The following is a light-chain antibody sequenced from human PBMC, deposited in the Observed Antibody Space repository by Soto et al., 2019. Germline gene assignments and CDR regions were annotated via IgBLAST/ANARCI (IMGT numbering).Light chain of an antibody. CDR1: QSVSSSY. V-gene: IGKV3-20*01. Sequence: EIVLTQSPGTLSLSPGERATLSCRASQSVSSSYLAWYQQKPGQAPRLLIYGASSRATGIPDRFSGSGSGKDFTLTISRLEAEDFAVYYCQQYGSSPSMYTFGQGTKLEIK. J-gene: IGKJ2*01. CDR3: QQYGSSPSMYT. CDR2: GAS.